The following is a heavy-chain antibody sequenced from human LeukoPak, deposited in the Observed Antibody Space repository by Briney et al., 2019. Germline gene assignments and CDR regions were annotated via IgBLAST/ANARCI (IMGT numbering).Heavy chain of an antibody. V-gene: IGHV3-9*01. CDR1: GFTFDDYA. J-gene: IGHJ5*02. Sequence: ARSLRLSCAASGFTFDDYAIHWVRQAPGKGLEWFSGISWNSGSIGYEDSVKGRFTISRDNAKTSLYLQINSLRAADTALYYCAEDMGLVILNWFDPWGQGTLVTVSS. CDR2: ISWNSGSI. CDR3: AEDMGLVILNWFDP. D-gene: IGHD3/OR15-3a*01.